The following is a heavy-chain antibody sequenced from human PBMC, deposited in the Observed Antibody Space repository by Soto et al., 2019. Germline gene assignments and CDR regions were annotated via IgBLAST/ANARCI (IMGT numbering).Heavy chain of an antibody. CDR1: GCTFTSYG. CDR2: ISAYNGNT. V-gene: IGHV1-18*04. CDR3: ARSYIVVVPAAVGGDDAFDI. Sequence: ASVKVSCKASGCTFTSYGISWVRQAPGQGLEGMGWISAYNGNTNYAQKLQGRVTMTTDTSTSTAYMELRSLRSDDTAVYYCARSYIVVVPAAVGGDDAFDIWGQGTMVTVSS. D-gene: IGHD2-2*01. J-gene: IGHJ3*02.